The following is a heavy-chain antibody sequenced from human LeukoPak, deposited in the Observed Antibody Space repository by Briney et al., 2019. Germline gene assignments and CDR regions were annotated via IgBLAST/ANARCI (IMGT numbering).Heavy chain of an antibody. D-gene: IGHD2-2*01. CDR2: INSDGSST. CDR1: GFTFSSYW. CDR3: AKGPIVVVPAADNWFDP. Sequence: GGSLRLSCAASGFTFSSYWMHWVRQAPGKGLVWVSRINSDGSSTSYADSVKGRFTISRDNAKNTLYLQMNSLRAEDTAVYYCAKGPIVVVPAADNWFDPWGQGTLVTVSS. J-gene: IGHJ5*02. V-gene: IGHV3-74*01.